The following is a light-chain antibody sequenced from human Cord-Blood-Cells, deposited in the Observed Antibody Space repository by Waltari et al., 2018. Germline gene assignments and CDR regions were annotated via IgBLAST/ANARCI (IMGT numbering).Light chain of an antibody. CDR2: EGR. Sequence: QSALTQPASVSGSPGQSITISCTGTSSDVGSYYLVSWYQPHPGKAPKLMIYEGRKRPSGFSNRFSGSKSGNTASLTISGLQAEDEADYYCCSYAGSSTSWVFGGGTKLTVL. V-gene: IGLV2-23*01. CDR1: SSDVGSYYL. J-gene: IGLJ3*02. CDR3: CSYAGSSTSWV.